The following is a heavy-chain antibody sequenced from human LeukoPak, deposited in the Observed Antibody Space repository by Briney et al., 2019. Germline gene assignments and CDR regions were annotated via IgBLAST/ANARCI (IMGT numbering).Heavy chain of an antibody. J-gene: IGHJ5*02. Sequence: SVKVSCKASGGTFISYAISWVRQAPGQGLEWMGGIIPIFGTANYAQKFQGRVTITADESTSTAYMELSSLRSEDTAVYYCARDPALFGVVVVAATSYNWFDPWGQGTLVTVSS. CDR3: ARDPALFGVVVVAATSYNWFDP. V-gene: IGHV1-69*13. D-gene: IGHD2-15*01. CDR2: IIPIFGTA. CDR1: GGTFISYA.